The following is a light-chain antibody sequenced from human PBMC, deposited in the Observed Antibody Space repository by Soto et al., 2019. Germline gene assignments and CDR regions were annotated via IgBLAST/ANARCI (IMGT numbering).Light chain of an antibody. Sequence: DIQMTQSPSSLSASVGDRVTITCQASHDIRKYLNWYQQKPGKAPKLLIYDASNLETGVPSRFTGSGSGTDFTLTISSLQHEDIATYYCQQYENFPVTFGQGTRLESK. V-gene: IGKV1-33*01. J-gene: IGKJ5*01. CDR3: QQYENFPVT. CDR1: HDIRKY. CDR2: DAS.